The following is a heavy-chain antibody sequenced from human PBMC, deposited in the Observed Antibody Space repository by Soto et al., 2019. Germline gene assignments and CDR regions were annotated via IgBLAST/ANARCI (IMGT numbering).Heavy chain of an antibody. V-gene: IGHV1-2*02. J-gene: IGHJ6*02. D-gene: IGHD5-12*01. CDR1: GYTLTDYY. CDR3: ARDGGVASVYGMDV. Sequence: QVHLVQSGAEVKRPGASVKVSCKASGYTLTDYYIHWVRQAPGQGLEWLGWINPNSGGTNYAQKFRGRVTLSRDTSISTSYLELGRLTTDETAVYYCARDGGVASVYGMDVWGQGTTVTVSS. CDR2: INPNSGGT.